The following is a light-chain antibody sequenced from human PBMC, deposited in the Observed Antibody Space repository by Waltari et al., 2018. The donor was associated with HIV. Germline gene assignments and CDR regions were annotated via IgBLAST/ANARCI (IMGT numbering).Light chain of an antibody. V-gene: IGLV1-44*01. CDR3: ASWDYKLDGWV. Sequence: QSLLPQPSSASGTPGQRVTISCSGSYSNIGSNTVNWHQQLPGSAPRAFIYNNDQRPSWVPDRFSGSKSCTSASLAISGLQSEDQGDYYCASWDYKLDGWVFGGGTRLTVL. CDR1: YSNIGSNT. CDR2: NND. J-gene: IGLJ3*02.